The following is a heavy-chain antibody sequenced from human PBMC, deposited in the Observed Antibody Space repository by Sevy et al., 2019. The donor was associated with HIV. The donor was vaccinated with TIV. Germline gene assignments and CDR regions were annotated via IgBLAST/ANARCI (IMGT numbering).Heavy chain of an antibody. Sequence: SETLSLTCTVSGGSISSSSYYWGWIRQPPGKGLEWIGSIYYSGSTYYNPSLKSQVTISVDTSKNQFSLKLSSVTAADTAVYYCAGHRGYDYVWGSYRRYYAEYFQHWGQGTLVTVSS. D-gene: IGHD3-16*02. CDR3: AGHRGYDYVWGSYRRYYAEYFQH. CDR1: GGSISSSSYY. V-gene: IGHV4-39*01. J-gene: IGHJ1*01. CDR2: IYYSGST.